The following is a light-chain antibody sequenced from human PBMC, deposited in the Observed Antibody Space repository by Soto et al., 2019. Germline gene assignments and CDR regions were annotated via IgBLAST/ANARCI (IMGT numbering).Light chain of an antibody. CDR2: DAS. J-gene: IGKJ5*01. CDR3: QQRNNWPPIT. Sequence: EIVLTQSPATLSLSPGERATLSCRASQSISTYLAWYQQKPGQAPRLLIYDASNRATGIPARFSGRGSGTDFTLTISSLDPEDFAVYYCQQRNNWPPITFGQGTRLEI. V-gene: IGKV3-11*01. CDR1: QSISTY.